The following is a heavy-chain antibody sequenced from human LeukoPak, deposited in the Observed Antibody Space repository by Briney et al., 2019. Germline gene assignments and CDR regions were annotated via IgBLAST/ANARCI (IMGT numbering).Heavy chain of an antibody. CDR2: ISGSGSST. Sequence: PGGSLRLSCAASGFTFSSYAMSWVRQAPGKGLEWVSVISGSGSSTNYADSVKGRFTISRDNSKNTLYLQMNSLRAEDTAVYYCAKDRSQWSVRFFDYWGQGTLVTVSS. CDR3: AKDRSQWSVRFFDY. V-gene: IGHV3-23*01. CDR1: GFTFSSYA. J-gene: IGHJ4*02. D-gene: IGHD2-8*01.